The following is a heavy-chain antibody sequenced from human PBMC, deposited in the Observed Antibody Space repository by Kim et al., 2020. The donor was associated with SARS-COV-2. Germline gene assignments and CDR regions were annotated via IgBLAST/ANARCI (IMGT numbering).Heavy chain of an antibody. Sequence: ASVKVSCKASGYTFTSYDINWVRQATGQGLEWMGWINPNSGNTGYAQKFQGRVTMTRNTSISTAYMELSSLRSEDTAVYYCARGASLRFLEWLQTNDYYYYGMDVWGQGTTVTVSS. D-gene: IGHD3-3*01. CDR3: ARGASLRFLEWLQTNDYYYYGMDV. CDR2: INPNSGNT. J-gene: IGHJ6*02. V-gene: IGHV1-8*01. CDR1: GYTFTSYD.